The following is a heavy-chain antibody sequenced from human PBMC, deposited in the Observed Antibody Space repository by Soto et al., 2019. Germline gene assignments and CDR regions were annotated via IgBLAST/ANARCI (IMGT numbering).Heavy chain of an antibody. CDR1: GFMFSSHG. V-gene: IGHV3-33*01. J-gene: IGHJ4*02. Sequence: QVQLVESGGGVAQPGRSLRLSCAASGFMFSSHGMHWIRQAPGKGLEWVAVIWYDGSNKYYADSVKGRFTISRDNSKNTLYLQMSSLRVEDTAVYYCGPDTLDYWGQGTVVTVSS. CDR2: IWYDGSNK. CDR3: GPDTLDY.